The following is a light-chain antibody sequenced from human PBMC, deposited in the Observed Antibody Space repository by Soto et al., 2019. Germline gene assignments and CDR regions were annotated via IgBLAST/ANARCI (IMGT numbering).Light chain of an antibody. V-gene: IGKV3-15*01. Sequence: EIVLTQSPGTLSLSPGERASLSCRASQSIANSLAWYQQKPGQAPRLLIHGATTRATGIPARFSGSGSGTEFTLTISSLQSEDFAVYYCQQYNNWPRTFGQGTKVDIK. CDR3: QQYNNWPRT. J-gene: IGKJ1*01. CDR1: QSIANS. CDR2: GAT.